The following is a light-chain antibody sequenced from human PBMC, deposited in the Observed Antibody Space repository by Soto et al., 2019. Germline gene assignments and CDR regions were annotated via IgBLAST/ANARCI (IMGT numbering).Light chain of an antibody. J-gene: IGLJ3*02. V-gene: IGLV1-40*01. Sequence: QSVLTQPPSVSGAPGPRVTISCTRHNSNLGAGYDVHWYQQLPGAAPKLVIVGNRNRPSGVPARFSGSKSGTSAALAITGPQAEDEADYYCQAKDYSRPAFVFGGGTKLTVL. CDR1: NSNLGAGYD. CDR3: QAKDYSRPAFV. CDR2: GNR.